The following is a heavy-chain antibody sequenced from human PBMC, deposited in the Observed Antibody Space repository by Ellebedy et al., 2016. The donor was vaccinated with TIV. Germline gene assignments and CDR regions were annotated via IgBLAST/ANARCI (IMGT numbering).Heavy chain of an antibody. CDR3: ARDYRRYCSSTSCYIFDY. CDR1: GFTFSSYA. V-gene: IGHV3-30*04. J-gene: IGHJ4*02. CDR2: ISYDGSNK. D-gene: IGHD2-2*02. Sequence: GESLKISCAASGFTFSSYAMHWVRQAPGKGLEWVAVISYDGSNKYYADSVKGRFTISRDNSKNTLYLQMNSLRAEDTAVYYCARDYRRYCSSTSCYIFDYWGQGTLVTVSS.